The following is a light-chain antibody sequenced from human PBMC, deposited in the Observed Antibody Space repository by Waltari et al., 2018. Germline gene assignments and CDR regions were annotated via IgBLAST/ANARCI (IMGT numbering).Light chain of an antibody. J-gene: IGLJ3*02. CDR2: DAS. V-gene: IGLV2-14*03. CDR3: SSYTTSRTWV. CDR1: SSDVGAYKY. Sequence: ISCLGSSSDVGAYKYVSWFQQHPGKAPKLIIYDASTRPSGTSDRFSGSKSGNTASLTISGLQAEDEADYYCSSYTTSRTWVFGGGTKLTVL.